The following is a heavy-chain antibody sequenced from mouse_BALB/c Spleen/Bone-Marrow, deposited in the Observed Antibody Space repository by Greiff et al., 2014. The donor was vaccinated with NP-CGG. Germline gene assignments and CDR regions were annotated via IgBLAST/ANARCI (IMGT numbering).Heavy chain of an antibody. CDR1: GYTFTDYY. Sequence: QVQLKESGPELVKPGASVKISCKASGYTFTDYYINWVKQTPGQGLEWIGWIYPGSGNTKYNEKFKGKATLTVDTSSSTAYMQLSSLTSEDTAVYFCARENYGSSYYFDYWGQGTTLTVSS. CDR3: ARENYGSSYYFDY. CDR2: IYPGSGNT. J-gene: IGHJ2*01. V-gene: IGHV1-84*02. D-gene: IGHD1-1*01.